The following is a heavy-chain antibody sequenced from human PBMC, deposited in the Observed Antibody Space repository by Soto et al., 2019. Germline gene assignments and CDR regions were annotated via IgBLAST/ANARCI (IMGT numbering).Heavy chain of an antibody. Sequence: EVQLVESGGGLVQPGGSLRLSCVASGFTFSTNWLHWVRQAPGKGLVWVSRINSDGSSTTYADSVKGRFTISRDNAKNTLYLQMNSLGAEDTAVYYCARAVVDATDYGMDIWGQGTTVTVSS. CDR1: GFTFSTNW. J-gene: IGHJ6*02. D-gene: IGHD2-15*01. CDR3: ARAVVDATDYGMDI. CDR2: INSDGSST. V-gene: IGHV3-74*01.